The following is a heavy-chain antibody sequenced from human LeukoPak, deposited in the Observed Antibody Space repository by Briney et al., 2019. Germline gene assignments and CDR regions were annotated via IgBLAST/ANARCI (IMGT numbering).Heavy chain of an antibody. CDR1: GGSISSYY. V-gene: IGHV4-4*07. D-gene: IGHD6-6*01. CDR2: IYTSGST. CDR3: ARSRRTAVFDP. J-gene: IGHJ5*02. Sequence: PSETLSLTCTVSGGSISSYYWSWIRQPAGKGLEWIGHIYTSGSTNYNPSLKSRVTISTDTSKNQFSLKLSSVTAADTAVYYCARSRRTAVFDPWGQGTLVTVSS.